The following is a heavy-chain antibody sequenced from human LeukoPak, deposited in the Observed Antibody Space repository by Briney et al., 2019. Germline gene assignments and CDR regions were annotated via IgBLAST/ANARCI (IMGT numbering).Heavy chain of an antibody. Sequence: ASVKVSCKASGYTFTSYDINWVRQATGQGLEWMGWMNPNSGNTGYAQSFQGRVTMTTNTSISTAYMELSSLRSEDTAVYYCARAPVTVGVKWFGPWGQGTLVTVSS. CDR3: ARAPVTVGVKWFGP. V-gene: IGHV1-8*01. CDR1: GYTFTSYD. CDR2: MNPNSGNT. D-gene: IGHD2-21*02. J-gene: IGHJ5*02.